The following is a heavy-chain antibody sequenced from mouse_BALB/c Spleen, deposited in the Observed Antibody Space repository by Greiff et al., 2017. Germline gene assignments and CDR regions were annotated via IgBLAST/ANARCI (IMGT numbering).Heavy chain of an antibody. V-gene: IGHV1-69*02. Sequence: VQLQQPGAELVRPGASVKLSCKASGYTFTSYWINWVKQRPGQGLEWIGNIYPSDSYTNYNQKFKDKATLTVDKSSSTAYMQLSSPTSEDSAVYYCTIYYDYDDYAMDYWGQGTSVTVSS. CDR3: TIYYDYDDYAMDY. CDR2: IYPSDSYT. CDR1: GYTFTSYW. J-gene: IGHJ4*01. D-gene: IGHD2-4*01.